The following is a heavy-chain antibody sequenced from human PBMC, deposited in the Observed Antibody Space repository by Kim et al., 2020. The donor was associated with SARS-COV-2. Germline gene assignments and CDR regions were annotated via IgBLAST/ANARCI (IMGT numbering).Heavy chain of an antibody. V-gene: IGHV3-23*01. D-gene: IGHD2-2*01. CDR3: AISTSCYLVCFDY. Sequence: ADSVKGRFTISRDNSKNTLYLQMNSLRAEYTAVYYCAISTSCYLVCFDYWGQGTLVTVSS. J-gene: IGHJ4*02.